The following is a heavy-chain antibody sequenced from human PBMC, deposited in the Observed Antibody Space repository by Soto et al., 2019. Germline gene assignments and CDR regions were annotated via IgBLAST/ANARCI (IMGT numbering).Heavy chain of an antibody. D-gene: IGHD6-13*01. CDR3: ASGIRGVGAAGAVAWFDP. Sequence: SETLSLTCAVSDGAFSGYYWSWIRQPPGKGLEWIGEINHVGNTNYNPSLKSRVTISVDPSKKQFSLNLSSVTAADTAVYYCASGIRGVGAAGAVAWFDPWGQGTLVTVSS. V-gene: IGHV4-34*01. CDR2: INHVGNT. CDR1: DGAFSGYY. J-gene: IGHJ5*02.